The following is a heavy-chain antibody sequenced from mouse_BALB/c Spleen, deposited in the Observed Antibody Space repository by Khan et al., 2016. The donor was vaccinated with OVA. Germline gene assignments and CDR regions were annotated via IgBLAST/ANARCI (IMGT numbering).Heavy chain of an antibody. CDR3: ARYYGNYFDN. J-gene: IGHJ2*01. CDR1: GYIFTGYW. D-gene: IGHD2-1*01. Sequence: QVQLKQSGAELVRPGASVKLSCKTSGYIFTGYWIHWVKQRSGQGLEWIARIYPGTGNTYFNEKFKGKAIVTADKSSSTVYMQLSSLKSEESAVYFAARYYGNYFDNWGQGTTLTVSS. V-gene: IGHV1-76*01. CDR2: IYPGTGNT.